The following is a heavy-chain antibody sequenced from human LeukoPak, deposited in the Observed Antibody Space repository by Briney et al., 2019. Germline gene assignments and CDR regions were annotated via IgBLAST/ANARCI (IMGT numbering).Heavy chain of an antibody. D-gene: IGHD6-13*01. CDR2: IYYSGST. CDR1: GGSISSSSYY. J-gene: IGHJ1*01. V-gene: IGHV4-39*07. CDR3: ARDIAPPEL. Sequence: SETLSLTCTVSGGSISSSSYYWGWIRQPPGKGLEWIGSIYYSGSTSYNPSLNSRVTISVDRSKNNFSLKLTSVTAADTAVYYCARDIAPPELWGQGTLVTVSS.